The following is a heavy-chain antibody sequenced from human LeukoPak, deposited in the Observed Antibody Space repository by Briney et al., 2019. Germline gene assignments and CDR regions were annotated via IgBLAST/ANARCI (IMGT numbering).Heavy chain of an antibody. V-gene: IGHV3-30*18. CDR1: GFTFSSYG. J-gene: IGHJ6*04. Sequence: GGSLRLSCAASGFTFSSYGMHWVRQAPGKGLEWVAVISYDGSNRYCADSVKGRFTISRDNSKNTLYLQMNSLRAEDTAVYYCAKDRDSSGWYEDYYYYGMDVWGKGTTVTVSS. CDR2: ISYDGSNR. D-gene: IGHD6-19*01. CDR3: AKDRDSSGWYEDYYYYGMDV.